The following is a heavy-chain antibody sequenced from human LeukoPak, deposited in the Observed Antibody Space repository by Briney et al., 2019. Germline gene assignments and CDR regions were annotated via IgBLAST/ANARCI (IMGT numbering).Heavy chain of an antibody. V-gene: IGHV3-30-3*01. J-gene: IGHJ4*02. CDR1: GFTFSSYA. CDR3: ARDTRGSAAWDQLLGFVDY. CDR2: ISYDGSNK. D-gene: IGHD2-2*01. Sequence: GGSLRLSCAASGFTFSSYAMHWVRQAPGKGLEWVAVISYDGSNKYHADSVKGRFTISRDNSKNTLYLQMNSLRAEDTAVYYCARDTRGSAAWDQLLGFVDYWGQGTLVTVSS.